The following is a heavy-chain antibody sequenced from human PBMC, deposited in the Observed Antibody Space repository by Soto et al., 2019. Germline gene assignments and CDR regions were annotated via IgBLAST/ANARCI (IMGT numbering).Heavy chain of an antibody. Sequence: PSETLSLTCSVSGGTISGYYWTWIRQPAGKGLGWIGRIYSSGNTKCNPSLQSRVTMSLDTSNNQFSLRLTSVTAADTAVYYCARGQRFSDWFDPWGQGTLVTVSS. CDR1: GGTISGYY. CDR3: ARGQRFSDWFDP. V-gene: IGHV4-4*07. D-gene: IGHD3-3*01. J-gene: IGHJ5*02. CDR2: IYSSGNT.